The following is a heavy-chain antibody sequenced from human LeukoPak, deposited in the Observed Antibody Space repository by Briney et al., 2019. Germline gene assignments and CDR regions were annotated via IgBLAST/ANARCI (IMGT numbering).Heavy chain of an antibody. CDR2: ISYDGSNK. CDR3: AKAAWGGSTRSPIDY. V-gene: IGHV3-30*18. J-gene: IGHJ4*02. Sequence: GRSLRLSCAASGFTFSSYGVHWVRQAPGKGLEWVAVISYDGSNKYYADSVKGRFTISRDNSKNTLYLQMNSLRAEDTAVYYCAKAAWGGSTRSPIDYWGQGTLVTVSS. D-gene: IGHD5/OR15-5a*01. CDR1: GFTFSSYG.